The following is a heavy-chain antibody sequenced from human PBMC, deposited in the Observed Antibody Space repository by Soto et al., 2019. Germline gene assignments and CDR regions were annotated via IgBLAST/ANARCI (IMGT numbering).Heavy chain of an antibody. D-gene: IGHD1-26*01. CDR3: AKDIATYSGAPDY. V-gene: IGHV3-9*01. Sequence: EVQLVESGGGLVQPGRSLRLSCAASGFTFDDYAMHWVRQAPGKGLERVSGISWNSGSIGYADSVKGRFTISRDNAKNALYLQMNSLTAEDTALYYCAKDIATYSGAPDYWGQVSLVAVAS. CDR2: ISWNSGSI. CDR1: GFTFDDYA. J-gene: IGHJ4*02.